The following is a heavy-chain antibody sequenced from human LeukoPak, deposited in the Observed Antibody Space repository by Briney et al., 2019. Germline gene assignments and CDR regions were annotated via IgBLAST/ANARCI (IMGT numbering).Heavy chain of an antibody. CDR3: ARESVQYDILTGFSY. CDR2: ISYDGSNK. V-gene: IGHV3-30*03. D-gene: IGHD3-9*01. J-gene: IGHJ4*02. CDR1: GFTFSSYG. Sequence: GGSLRLSCAASGFTFSSYGMHWVRQAPGKGLEWVAVISYDGSNKYYADSVKGRFTISRDNSKNTLYLQMNSLRAEDTAVYYCARESVQYDILTGFSYWGQGTLVTVSS.